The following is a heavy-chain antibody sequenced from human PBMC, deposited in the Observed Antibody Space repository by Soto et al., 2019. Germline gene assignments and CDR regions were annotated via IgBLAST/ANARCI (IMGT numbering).Heavy chain of an antibody. Sequence: SVKVSCKASGGTFSSYAISWVRQAPGQGLEWMGGIIPIFGTTNYAQKFQGRVTMTRNTSISTAYMELSSLRSEDTAVYYCARVRAVAALDYWGQGTLLTVSS. CDR1: GGTFSSYA. V-gene: IGHV1-69*05. CDR3: ARVRAVAALDY. CDR2: IIPIFGTT. J-gene: IGHJ4*02. D-gene: IGHD6-19*01.